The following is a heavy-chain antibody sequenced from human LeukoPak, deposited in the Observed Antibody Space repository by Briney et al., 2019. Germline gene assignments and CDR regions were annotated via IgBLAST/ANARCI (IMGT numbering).Heavy chain of an antibody. CDR1: GGSFSGYY. Sequence: SETLSLTCAVYGGSFSGYYWSWIRQPPGKGLEWIGEINHSGSTNYNPSLKSRVTISVDTSKNQFSLKLGSVTAADTAVYYCASIDSSGYYGDYWGQGTLVTVSS. V-gene: IGHV4-34*01. CDR3: ASIDSSGYYGDY. D-gene: IGHD3-22*01. J-gene: IGHJ4*02. CDR2: INHSGST.